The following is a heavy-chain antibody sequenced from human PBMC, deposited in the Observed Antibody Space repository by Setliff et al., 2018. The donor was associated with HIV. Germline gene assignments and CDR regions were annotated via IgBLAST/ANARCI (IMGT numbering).Heavy chain of an antibody. Sequence: ETLSLTCAVYGGSFSGYYWSWVRQAPGKGLEWVANIRQDESEKYYVDSVKGRFTISRDNAKNSLYLQMNSLRAEDTAVYYCAIRGYSYGGYFDLWGRGTLVTVSS. CDR2: IRQDESEK. V-gene: IGHV3-7*03. CDR3: AIRGYSYGGYFDL. J-gene: IGHJ2*01. D-gene: IGHD5-18*01. CDR1: GGSFSGYY.